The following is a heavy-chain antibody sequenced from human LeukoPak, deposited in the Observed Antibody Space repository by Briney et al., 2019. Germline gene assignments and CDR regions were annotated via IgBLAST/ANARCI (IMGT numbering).Heavy chain of an antibody. CDR3: ARGPLGDEFADAFDI. D-gene: IGHD4-17*01. J-gene: IGHJ3*02. CDR1: GGSFSGYY. CDR2: INHSGST. Sequence: SETLSLTCAVYGGSFSGYYWSWIRQPPGKGLEWIGEINHSGSTNYNPSLKSRVTISVDTSKNQFSLKLSSVTAADTAVYYCARGPLGDEFADAFDIWGQGTMVTVSS. V-gene: IGHV4-34*01.